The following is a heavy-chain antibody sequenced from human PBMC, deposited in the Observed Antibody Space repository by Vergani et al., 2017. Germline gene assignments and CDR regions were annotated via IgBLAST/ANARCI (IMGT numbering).Heavy chain of an antibody. CDR3: AKLRGEQWLVVRHWYFDL. V-gene: IGHV3-73*02. CDR2: IRSKANSYAT. D-gene: IGHD6-19*01. J-gene: IGHJ2*01. Sequence: EVQLVESGGGLVQPGGSLKLSCAASGFTFSGSAMHWVRQASGKGLEWVGRIRSKANSYATAYAASVKGRFTISRDDSKNTAYLQMNSLKTEDTAVYYCAKLRGEQWLVVRHWYFDLWGRGTLVTVSS. CDR1: GFTFSGSA.